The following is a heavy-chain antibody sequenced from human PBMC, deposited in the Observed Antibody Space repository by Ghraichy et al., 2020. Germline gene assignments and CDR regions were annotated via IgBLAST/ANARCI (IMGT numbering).Heavy chain of an antibody. CDR1: GGSISSYY. CDR2: IYYSGST. Sequence: SETLSLTCTVSGGSISSYYWSWIRQPPGKGLEWIGYIYYSGSTNYNPSLKSRVTISVDTSKNQFSLKLSSVTAADTAVYYCARRNSGSSLYVFDIWGQGTMVTVSS. CDR3: ARRNSGSSLYVFDI. D-gene: IGHD1-26*01. V-gene: IGHV4-59*08. J-gene: IGHJ3*02.